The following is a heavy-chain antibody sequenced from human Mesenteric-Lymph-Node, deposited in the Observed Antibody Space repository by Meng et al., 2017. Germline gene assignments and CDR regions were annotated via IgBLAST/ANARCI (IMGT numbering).Heavy chain of an antibody. V-gene: IGHV3-11*01. Sequence: GESLKISCAASGFTFSDYYMSWIRQAPGKGLEWVSYISSSGSTLYYADSVKGRFTISRDNAKNSLYLQMNSLRAEDTAVYYCARVPYSSGWAPRGYYYYGMDVWGQGTTVTVSS. D-gene: IGHD6-19*01. CDR2: ISSSGSTL. CDR3: ARVPYSSGWAPRGYYYYGMDV. J-gene: IGHJ6*02. CDR1: GFTFSDYY.